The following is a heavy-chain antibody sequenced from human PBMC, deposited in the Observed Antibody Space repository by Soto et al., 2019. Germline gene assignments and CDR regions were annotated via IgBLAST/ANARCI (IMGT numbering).Heavy chain of an antibody. D-gene: IGHD5-18*01. CDR2: MNPNRGNT. J-gene: IGHJ6*03. V-gene: IGHV1-8*01. CDR3: ARGQSYGYSYYYYHCMDV. Sequence: ASLKFSCKASGYTFTIYDINWVRQATGQGLEWMGWMNPNRGNTGYAQKFQGRVTMTRNTSISTAYMELSSLRSEDTAVYYCARGQSYGYSYYYYHCMDVWGKGSTVTVSS. CDR1: GYTFTIYD.